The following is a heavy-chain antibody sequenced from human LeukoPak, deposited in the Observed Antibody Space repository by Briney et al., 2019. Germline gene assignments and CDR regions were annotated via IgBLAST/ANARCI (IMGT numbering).Heavy chain of an antibody. CDR3: ARTPEFCSGGSCYSEGYFDS. V-gene: IGHV3-64*01. D-gene: IGHD2-15*01. CDR2: ISSKGGST. J-gene: IGHJ4*02. Sequence: GSLRLSCAASGFTFSTYAMHWVRQAPGKGLEYVSAISSKGGSTYYANSVKGRFTISRDNSKNTLYLQMGSLRTEDMAVYYCARTPEFCSGGSCYSEGYFDSWGQGTLVTVSS. CDR1: GFTFSTYA.